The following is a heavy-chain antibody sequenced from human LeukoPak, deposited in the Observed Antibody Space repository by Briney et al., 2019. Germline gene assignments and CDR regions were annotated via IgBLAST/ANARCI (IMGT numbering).Heavy chain of an antibody. J-gene: IGHJ5*02. CDR1: GGSISNSY. CDR2: IHSSGRT. V-gene: IGHV4-59*01. CDR3: ARDDGSAMTNNINWSVH. D-gene: IGHD5-24*01. Sequence: SETLSLTCTVSGGSISNSYWTRIRQPPGKGLEWIGNIHSSGRTSYNPSLKSRVTILLGTSNNQFSLNLASVTTADTAMYYCARDDGSAMTNNINWSVHWGQGALVTVSS.